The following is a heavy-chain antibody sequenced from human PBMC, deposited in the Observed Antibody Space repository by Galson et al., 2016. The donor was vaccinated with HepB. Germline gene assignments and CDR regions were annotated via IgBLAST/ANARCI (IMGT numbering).Heavy chain of an antibody. J-gene: IGHJ3*02. CDR2: ISSSSNFI. CDR1: GFDFSSYR. CDR3: ARDRGPFDAFDI. V-gene: IGHV3-21*01. Sequence: SLRLSCAASGFDFSSYRMNWVRQAPGKGLDWVATISSSSNFIYYADSVKGRFTISRDNAGDSLDLQMNSLRAEDTAVYYCARDRGPFDAFDIWGRGTVVAVSS. D-gene: IGHD3-10*01.